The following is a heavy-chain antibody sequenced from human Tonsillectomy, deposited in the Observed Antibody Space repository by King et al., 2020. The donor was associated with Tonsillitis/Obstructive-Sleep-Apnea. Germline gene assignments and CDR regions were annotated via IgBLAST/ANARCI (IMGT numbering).Heavy chain of an antibody. CDR2: ISGSGGRT. CDR3: AKSGYDFWSGYYAFDI. Sequence: VQLVESGGGLVQPGGSLRLSCAASGFTFSSYAMSWVRQAPGKGLEWVSAISGSGGRTYYADSVKGRFTISRDNSTNTLYLQMNSLRAEDTAVYYCAKSGYDFWSGYYAFDIWGQGTMVTVSS. D-gene: IGHD3-3*01. V-gene: IGHV3-23*04. CDR1: GFTFSSYA. J-gene: IGHJ3*02.